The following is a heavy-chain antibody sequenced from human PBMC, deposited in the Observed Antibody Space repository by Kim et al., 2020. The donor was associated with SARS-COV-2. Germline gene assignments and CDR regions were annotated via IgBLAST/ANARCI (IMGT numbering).Heavy chain of an antibody. J-gene: IGHJ6*02. V-gene: IGHV1-8*01. D-gene: IGHD1-26*01. Sequence: ASVKVSCKASGYTFTSYDINWVRQATGQGLEWMGWMNPNSGNTGYAQKFQGRVTMTRNTSISTAYMELSSLRSEDTAVYYCARGRNVGATNYYYYYGMDVWGQGTTVTVSS. CDR1: GYTFTSYD. CDR2: MNPNSGNT. CDR3: ARGRNVGATNYYYYYGMDV.